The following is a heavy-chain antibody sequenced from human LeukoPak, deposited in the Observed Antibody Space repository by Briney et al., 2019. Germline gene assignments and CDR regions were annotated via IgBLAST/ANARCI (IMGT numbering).Heavy chain of an antibody. D-gene: IGHD6-13*01. CDR3: AKANFGWAAAGTGWFDP. Sequence: GGSLRLSCAASGFTFSSYGMHWVRQAPGKGLEWVAFIRYDGSNKYYADSVKGRFTISRDNSKNTLYLQMNSLRAEDTAVYYCAKANFGWAAAGTGWFDPWGQGTLVTVSS. CDR2: IRYDGSNK. CDR1: GFTFSSYG. J-gene: IGHJ5*02. V-gene: IGHV3-30*02.